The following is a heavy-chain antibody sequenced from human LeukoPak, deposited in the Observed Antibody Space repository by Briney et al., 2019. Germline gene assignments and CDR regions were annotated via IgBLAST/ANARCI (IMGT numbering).Heavy chain of an antibody. CDR1: GYTFTSYG. CDR3: ARDRELNGGPYNWFDP. CDR2: ISAYNGNT. V-gene: IGHV1-18*01. J-gene: IGHJ5*02. Sequence: ASVKVSCEASGYTFTSYGISWVRQAPGQGLEWMGWISAYNGNTNYAQKLQGRVTMTTDTSTSTAYMELRSLRSDDTAVYYCARDRELNGGPYNWFDPWGQGTLVTVSS. D-gene: IGHD1-26*01.